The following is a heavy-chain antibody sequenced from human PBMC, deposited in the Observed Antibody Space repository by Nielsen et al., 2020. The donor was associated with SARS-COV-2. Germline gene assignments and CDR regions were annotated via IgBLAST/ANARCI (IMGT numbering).Heavy chain of an antibody. J-gene: IGHJ4*02. CDR1: GFTFSKYS. CDR2: ISTSGDYI. CDR3: ARDLRSRATRPYSFDF. D-gene: IGHD1-1*01. Sequence: GESLKISCAASGFTFSKYSMTWVRQAPGKGLEWVSSISTSGDYIYYADLVQGRFAISRDNAKDSLYLQMNSLRADDTAVYYCARDLRSRATRPYSFDFGGQGTLVTVSS. V-gene: IGHV3-21*01.